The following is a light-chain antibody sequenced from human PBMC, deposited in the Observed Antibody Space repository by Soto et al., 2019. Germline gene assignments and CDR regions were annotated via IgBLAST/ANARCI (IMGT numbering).Light chain of an antibody. V-gene: IGKV3-11*01. CDR2: DAS. CDR1: QSVSSY. CDR3: QQRSDWPST. Sequence: EIVLTQSPATLSLSPGERATLSCRASQSVSSYLAWYQQKPVQSPRRLFYDASNMATGIPARFSGSGSGTDCTLTISSLEPADCAVYYCQQRSDWPSTFGGGTKVQIQ. J-gene: IGKJ4*01.